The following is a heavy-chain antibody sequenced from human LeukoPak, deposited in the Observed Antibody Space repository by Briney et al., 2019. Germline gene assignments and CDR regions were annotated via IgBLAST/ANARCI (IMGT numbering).Heavy chain of an antibody. Sequence: GGSLRLSCAASGFTFSSSSMNWVRQAPGKGLEWVSYISSSGSTIYYPDSVKGRFTIPRDNAKNSLYLQMNSLRAEDTAVYYCARGYCSGGSCYLAFDIWGQGTMVTVSS. CDR1: GFTFSSSS. CDR3: ARGYCSGGSCYLAFDI. D-gene: IGHD2-15*01. J-gene: IGHJ3*02. V-gene: IGHV3-48*01. CDR2: ISSSGSTI.